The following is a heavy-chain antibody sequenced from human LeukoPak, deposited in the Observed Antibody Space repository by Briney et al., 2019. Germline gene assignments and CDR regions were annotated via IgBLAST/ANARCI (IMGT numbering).Heavy chain of an antibody. D-gene: IGHD3-9*01. V-gene: IGHV1-3*01. Sequence: EASVKVSCTASGYTFTSYAMHWVRQAPGQRLEWMGWINAGNGNTKYSQKFQGRVTITRDTSASTAYMELSSLRSEDTAVYYCASLPLDILTGRTAGAFDYWGQGTLVTVSS. CDR1: GYTFTSYA. CDR2: INAGNGNT. CDR3: ASLPLDILTGRTAGAFDY. J-gene: IGHJ4*02.